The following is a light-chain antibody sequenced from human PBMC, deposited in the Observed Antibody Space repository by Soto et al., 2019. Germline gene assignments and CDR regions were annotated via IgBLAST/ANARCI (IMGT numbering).Light chain of an antibody. CDR1: QSVSSY. CDR2: DAL. Sequence: EIVLTQSPATLSLSPGERATLSCRASQSVSSYLAWYQQKPGQAPRPLIYDALNRATGIPARFSGSGSGTDFTLTISSLEPEDFAVYYCQQRSNWPLTFGGGTKVEIK. J-gene: IGKJ4*01. CDR3: QQRSNWPLT. V-gene: IGKV3-11*01.